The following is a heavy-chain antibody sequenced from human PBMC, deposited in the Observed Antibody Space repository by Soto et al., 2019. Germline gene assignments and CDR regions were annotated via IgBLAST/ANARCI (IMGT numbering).Heavy chain of an antibody. CDR1: GDSVSSNSAA. CDR2: AYYRSKWYN. CDR3: ARENIAAAGRGLCYGMDV. Sequence: SQTLSLTCAISGDSVSSNSAAWNWIRQSPSRGLEWLGRAYYRSKWYNDYAVSVKSRITINPDTSKNQFSLQLNSVTPEDTAVYYCARENIAAAGRGLCYGMDVWGQGTTVTVSS. D-gene: IGHD6-13*01. J-gene: IGHJ6*02. V-gene: IGHV6-1*01.